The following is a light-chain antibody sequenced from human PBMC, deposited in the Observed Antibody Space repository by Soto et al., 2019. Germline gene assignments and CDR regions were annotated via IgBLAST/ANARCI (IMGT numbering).Light chain of an antibody. Sequence: QSALTQPASVSGSPGQSITIPCTGTSSDIGGYNYVSWYQQHPGKVPKLMIFDVSYRPSGISDRFSGSKSGNTASLTISGLQPEDEADYYCSSYGASSTLFGGGTKVTVL. J-gene: IGLJ2*01. CDR1: SSDIGGYNY. V-gene: IGLV2-14*03. CDR3: SSYGASSTL. CDR2: DVS.